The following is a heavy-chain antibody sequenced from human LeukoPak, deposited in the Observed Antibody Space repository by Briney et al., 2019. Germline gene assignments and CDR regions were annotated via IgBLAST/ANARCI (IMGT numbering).Heavy chain of an antibody. V-gene: IGHV4-31*03. CDR3: ARIRGSGVYYFDY. CDR1: GGSISSGGYY. Sequence: SETLSLTCTVSGGSISSGGYYWSWIRQHPGKGLEWIGYIYYSGSTYYNPSLKSRVTISVDTSKNQFSLKLSSVTAADTAVYYCARIRGSGVYYFDYWGQGTLVTVSS. J-gene: IGHJ4*02. CDR2: IYYSGST. D-gene: IGHD2-15*01.